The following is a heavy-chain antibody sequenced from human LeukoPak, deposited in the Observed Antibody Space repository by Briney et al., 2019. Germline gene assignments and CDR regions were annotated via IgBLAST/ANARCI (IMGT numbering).Heavy chain of an antibody. Sequence: GESLQISCPGSGYSFTSYWIGWVRQMPGKGLEWMGIIYPGDSDTRYSPSFQGQVTISADKSISTAYLQWSSLKASDTAMYYCARLVTGGYSYAPADAFDIWGQGTMVTVSS. V-gene: IGHV5-51*01. J-gene: IGHJ3*02. CDR2: IYPGDSDT. D-gene: IGHD5-18*01. CDR1: GYSFTSYW. CDR3: ARLVTGGYSYAPADAFDI.